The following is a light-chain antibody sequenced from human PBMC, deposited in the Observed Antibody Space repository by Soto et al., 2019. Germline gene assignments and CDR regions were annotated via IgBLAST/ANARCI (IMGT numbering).Light chain of an antibody. Sequence: QSVLTQPPSVSGAPGLSVTISCTGSSSDVGSYDRVSWYQQSLGTAPKLMIYEVTNRPSGVSNRFSGSRSGNTASLTISGLQAEDEADYYCSSYTDSSNYVFGTGTKVTVL. CDR3: SSYTDSSNYV. J-gene: IGLJ1*01. V-gene: IGLV2-18*02. CDR2: EVT. CDR1: SSDVGSYDR.